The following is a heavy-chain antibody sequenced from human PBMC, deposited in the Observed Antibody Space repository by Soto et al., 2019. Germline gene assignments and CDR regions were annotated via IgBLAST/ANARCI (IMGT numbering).Heavy chain of an antibody. V-gene: IGHV4-4*02. CDR2: IYHSGST. CDR3: RGRAWAPPRWFDP. J-gene: IGHJ5*02. Sequence: QVQLQESGPGLVKPSGTLSLTCAVSGGSISSSIWWSWVRQPPGKGLEWIGEIYHSGSTNYNPSPRSRAPIQVERSKTQFPWRLASGPAGDRAVIYCRGRAWAPPRWFDPWGQGTLVTVSS. CDR1: GGSISSSIW. D-gene: IGHD3-10*01.